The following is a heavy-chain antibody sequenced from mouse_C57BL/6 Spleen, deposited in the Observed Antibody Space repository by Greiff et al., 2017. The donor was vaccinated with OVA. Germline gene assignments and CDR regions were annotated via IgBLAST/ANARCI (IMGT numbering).Heavy chain of an antibody. CDR1: GYSFTGYF. D-gene: IGHD2-5*01. CDR3: AGFKAYYSNSWYFDY. CDR2: INPYNGDT. J-gene: IGHJ2*01. Sequence: VQLKESGPELVKPGDSVKISCKASGYSFTGYFMNWVMQSHGKSLEWIGRINPYNGDTFYNQKFKGKATLTVDKSSSTAHMELRSLTSRDSAVYYCAGFKAYYSNSWYFDYWGQGTTLTVSS. V-gene: IGHV1-20*01.